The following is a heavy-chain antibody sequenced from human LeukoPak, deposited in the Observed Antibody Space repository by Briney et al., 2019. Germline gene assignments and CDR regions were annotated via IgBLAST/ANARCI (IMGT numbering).Heavy chain of an antibody. CDR2: ISYDGSNK. Sequence: GGSLRLSCAASGFTFSSYGMHWVRQAPGKGLEWVAVISYDGSNKYYADSVKGRFTISRDNSKNTLYLQMNSLRAEDTALYYCAKDMMAIVGGTTSAFDMWGQGTMVTVSS. CDR3: AKDMMAIVGGTTSAFDM. D-gene: IGHD1-26*01. V-gene: IGHV3-30*18. J-gene: IGHJ3*02. CDR1: GFTFSSYG.